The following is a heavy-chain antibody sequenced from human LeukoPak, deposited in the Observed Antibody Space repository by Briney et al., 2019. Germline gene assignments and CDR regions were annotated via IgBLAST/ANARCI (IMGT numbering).Heavy chain of an antibody. V-gene: IGHV3-23*01. Sequence: GGSLRLSCAASGFTFSSYAMSWVRQAPGKGLEWVSAISGSGGSTYYADSVKGRFTISRDNSKNTLYLQMNSLRAKDTAVYSCAKDPRMVRGVIGPVWGQGTLVTVSS. CDR1: GFTFSSYA. CDR3: AKDPRMVRGVIGPV. CDR2: ISGSGGST. D-gene: IGHD3-10*01. J-gene: IGHJ4*02.